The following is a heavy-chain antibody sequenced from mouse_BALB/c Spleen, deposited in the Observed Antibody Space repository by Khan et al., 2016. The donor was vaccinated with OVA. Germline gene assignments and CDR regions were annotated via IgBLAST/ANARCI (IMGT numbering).Heavy chain of an antibody. CDR1: GYTFTNYG. CDR3: ARSASYRFFDV. Sequence: QSQLVRSGPELKKPGETVKISCKASGYTFTNYGMNWVKQAPGKGLKWMGWIKTYTGEPTYADDFKGRFAFSLETSANSAYLQINKLKNEDTATSFCARSASYRFFDVWGAGTTVTVSS. CDR2: IKTYTGEP. J-gene: IGHJ1*01. V-gene: IGHV9-3-1*01. D-gene: IGHD6-1*01.